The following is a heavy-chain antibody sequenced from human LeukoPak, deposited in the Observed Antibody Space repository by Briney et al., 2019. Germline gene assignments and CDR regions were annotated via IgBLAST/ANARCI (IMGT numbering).Heavy chain of an antibody. CDR1: GYTFTSYG. Sequence: ASVKVSCKASGYTFTSYGISWVRQAPGQGLEGMGWISTYNGNTNYVQKVQGRVTMTTDRSTSTAYMELRSLGSDDTAVYYCARDRPTAMESSFYFYGMDVWGQGTTVTVSS. J-gene: IGHJ6*02. CDR3: ARDRPTAMESSFYFYGMDV. D-gene: IGHD5-18*01. V-gene: IGHV1-18*01. CDR2: ISTYNGNT.